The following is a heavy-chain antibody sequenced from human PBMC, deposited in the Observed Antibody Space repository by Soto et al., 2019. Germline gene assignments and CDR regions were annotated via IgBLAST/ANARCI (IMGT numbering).Heavy chain of an antibody. J-gene: IGHJ4*02. D-gene: IGHD2-21*01. CDR1: GGSISSYY. V-gene: IGHV4-59*01. CDR3: ARRWGGTFDY. CDR2: IYYSGST. Sequence: SETLSLTCTVSGGSISSYYWSWIRQPPGKGLEWIGYIYYSGSTNYNPSLKSRVTISVDTSKNQFSLKLSSVPAADTAVYYCARRWGGTFDYWGQGTLVTVS.